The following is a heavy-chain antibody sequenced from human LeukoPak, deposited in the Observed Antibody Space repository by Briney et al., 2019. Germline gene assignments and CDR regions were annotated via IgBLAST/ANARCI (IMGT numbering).Heavy chain of an antibody. D-gene: IGHD3-10*01. J-gene: IGHJ3*02. CDR1: GFTFSSYW. CDR2: INSDGSST. CDR3: STGSGHAFDI. Sequence: PGGSLRLSCAASGFTFSSYWMHWVRQVPGKGLVWVSRINSDGSSTSYADSVKGRFTISRDNAKDTLSVQMNSLRAEDTAVYYCSTGSGHAFDIWGRGTMVTVSS. V-gene: IGHV3-74*01.